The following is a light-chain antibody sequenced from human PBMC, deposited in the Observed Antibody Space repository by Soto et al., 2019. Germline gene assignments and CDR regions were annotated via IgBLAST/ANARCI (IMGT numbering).Light chain of an antibody. CDR3: QQRSNWFT. Sequence: EIVLTHSQGTLSLSPCERATLSFRASQSVSSSYLAWYQQKPGQAPRLLIYGASSRATGIPDRFSGSGSGTDFTLTISSLEPEDSAVYYCQQRSNWFTFGQGTRLEIK. V-gene: IGKV3D-20*02. CDR1: QSVSSSY. CDR2: GAS. J-gene: IGKJ5*01.